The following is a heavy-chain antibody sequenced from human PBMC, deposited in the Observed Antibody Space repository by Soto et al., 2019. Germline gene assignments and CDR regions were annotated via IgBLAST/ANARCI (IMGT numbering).Heavy chain of an antibody. D-gene: IGHD2-8*01. J-gene: IGHJ4*02. CDR3: ARERSRVFAKGAVDY. CDR1: GGTFSSYT. V-gene: IGHV1-69*04. CDR2: IIPILGIA. Sequence: VASVKVSCKASGGTFSSYTISWVRQAPGQGLEWMGRIIPILGIANYAQKFQGRVTITADKSTSTAYMELSSLRSEDTAVYYCARERSRVFAKGAVDYWGQGTLVTVSS.